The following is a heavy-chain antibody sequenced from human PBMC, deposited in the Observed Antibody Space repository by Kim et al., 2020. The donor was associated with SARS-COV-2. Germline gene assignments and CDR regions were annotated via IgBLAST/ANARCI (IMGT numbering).Heavy chain of an antibody. V-gene: IGHV3-33*01. CDR3: ARDWKANEWLGLGCCEFDY. J-gene: IGHJ4*02. CDR1: GFTFSSYG. Sequence: GGSLRLSCAASGFTFSSYGMHWVRQAPGKGLEWVAVIWYDGSNKYYADSVKGRFTISRDNSKNTLYLQMNSLRAEDTAVYYCARDWKANEWLGLGCCEFDYWGQGTLVTVSS. CDR2: IWYDGSNK. D-gene: IGHD3-3*01.